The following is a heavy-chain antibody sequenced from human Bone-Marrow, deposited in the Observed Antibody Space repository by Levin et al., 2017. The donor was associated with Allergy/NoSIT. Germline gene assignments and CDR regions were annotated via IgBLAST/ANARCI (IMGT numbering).Heavy chain of an antibody. D-gene: IGHD2/OR15-2a*01. CDR2: ISYSGGP. Sequence: AGGSLRLSCSVSGGSITSYYWTWIRQAPGKGLEWIGYISYSGGPTYNPSLKSRVTITADKSKNHFSLKLTSVTAADTAAYYCTRSLGYCDTSTCYGSWFDPWGQGTLVSVSS. CDR1: GGSITSYY. J-gene: IGHJ5*02. CDR3: TRSLGYCDTSTCYGSWFDP. V-gene: IGHV4-59*01.